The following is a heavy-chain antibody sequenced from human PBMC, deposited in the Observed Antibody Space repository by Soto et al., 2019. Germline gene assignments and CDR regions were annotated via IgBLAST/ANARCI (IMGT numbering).Heavy chain of an antibody. J-gene: IGHJ4*02. D-gene: IGHD3-10*01. CDR3: ATLPAAEFYYFDY. Sequence: SETLSLTCTVSGGSISSGGYYWSWIRQHPGKGLEWIGYIYYSGSTCYNPSLKSRVTISVDTSKNQFSLKLSSVTAADTAVYYCATLPAAEFYYFDYWGQGTLVTVSS. V-gene: IGHV4-31*03. CDR1: GGSISSGGYY. CDR2: IYYSGST.